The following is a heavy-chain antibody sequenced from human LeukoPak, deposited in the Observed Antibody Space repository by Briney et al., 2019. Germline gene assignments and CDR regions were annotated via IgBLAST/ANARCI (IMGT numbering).Heavy chain of an antibody. CDR2: ISYDGSNK. CDR3: ARSGYSSVTDY. Sequence: GRSLRLSCAASGFTFRSYAMHWVRQAPGKGLEWVAVISYDGSNKYYADSVKGRFTISRDNSKNTLYLQMNSLRAEDTAVYYCARSGYSSVTDYRGQGTLVTVSS. V-gene: IGHV3-30*04. CDR1: GFTFRSYA. J-gene: IGHJ4*02. D-gene: IGHD6-19*01.